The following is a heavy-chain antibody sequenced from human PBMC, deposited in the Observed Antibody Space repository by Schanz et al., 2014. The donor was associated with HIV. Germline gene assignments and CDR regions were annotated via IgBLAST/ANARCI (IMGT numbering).Heavy chain of an antibody. J-gene: IGHJ4*02. CDR3: AKVGRIYSTTWIDY. CDR1: GFTFRTHG. V-gene: IGHV3-33*06. D-gene: IGHD2-2*01. Sequence: VQLVESGGGLVKPGGSLRLSCAASGFTFRTHGIHWVRQAPAKGLLWVAVIWYDGSKKYYADSVKGRFTISRDNSKNTLYLQMNSLRREDTAVYYCAKVGRIYSTTWIDYWGQGTLVTVSS. CDR2: IWYDGSKK.